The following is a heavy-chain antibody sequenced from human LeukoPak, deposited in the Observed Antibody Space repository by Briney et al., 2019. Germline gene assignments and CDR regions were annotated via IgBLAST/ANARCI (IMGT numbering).Heavy chain of an antibody. CDR3: ARLSGESTIYDY. V-gene: IGHV3-7*01. Sequence: GGSLRLSCVTSAFTFARHWMSWVRQAPGKPLEWVATIRQDGITKYYLDSVKGRFIISRDNARNSLSLQMDSLRVEDTAVYYCARLSGESTIYDYWGQGTLVTVSS. CDR2: IRQDGITK. D-gene: IGHD5/OR15-5a*01. CDR1: AFTFARHW. J-gene: IGHJ4*02.